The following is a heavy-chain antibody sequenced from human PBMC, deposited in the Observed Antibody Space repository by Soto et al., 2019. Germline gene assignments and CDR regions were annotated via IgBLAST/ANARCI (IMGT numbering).Heavy chain of an antibody. CDR3: ARGIAVRPLDY. CDR1: GFTFSSYG. CDR2: IWYDGSNK. D-gene: IGHD6-6*01. J-gene: IGHJ4*02. V-gene: IGHV3-33*01. Sequence: QVQLVESGGGVVQPGRSLRLSCAASGFTFSSYGMHWVRQAPGKGLEWVAVIWYDGSNKYYADSVKGRFTISRDNSMNTLYLQMNSLRAEDTAVYYCARGIAVRPLDYWGQGTLVTVSS.